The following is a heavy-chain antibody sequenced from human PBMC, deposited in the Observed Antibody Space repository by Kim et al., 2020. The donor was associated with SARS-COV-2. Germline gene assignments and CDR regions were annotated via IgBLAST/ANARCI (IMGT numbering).Heavy chain of an antibody. CDR3: AGLLRYSDVDFDH. Sequence: GGSLRLSCLASGFTFRNYWMSWVRQAPGKGLEWVANIRQDGSEKYYMDSVKGRFTISRDNAKRSLYLQMNSLRAEDTAVYYCAGLLRYSDVDFDHWGQGT. CDR1: GFTFRNYW. D-gene: IGHD3-9*01. V-gene: IGHV3-7*01. CDR2: IRQDGSEK. J-gene: IGHJ4*02.